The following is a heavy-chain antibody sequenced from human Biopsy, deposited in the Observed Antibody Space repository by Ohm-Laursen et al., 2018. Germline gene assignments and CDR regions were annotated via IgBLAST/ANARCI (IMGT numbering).Heavy chain of an antibody. J-gene: IGHJ3*02. V-gene: IGHV3-11*01. D-gene: IGHD3-22*01. Sequence: GSLRLSCTASGFTFATYGMSWVRQAPGKGLEWVSGISSSGNSTYYAGSVKGRFTISRDNAKNSLYLQMNSLRAEDTAVYYCARGNYYYDSSGLESYDAFDIWGQGTMVTVSS. CDR1: GFTFATYG. CDR3: ARGNYYYDSSGLESYDAFDI. CDR2: ISSSGNST.